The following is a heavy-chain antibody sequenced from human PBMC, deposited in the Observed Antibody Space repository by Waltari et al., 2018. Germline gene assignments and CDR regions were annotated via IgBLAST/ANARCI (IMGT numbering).Heavy chain of an antibody. J-gene: IGHJ5*02. D-gene: IGHD3-16*01. V-gene: IGHV4-59*02. CDR2: VYYSGTT. CDR1: SGSVRAYH. Sequence: QVQLQESGPGLVKPSETLSLTCTVSSGSVRAYHWSWLRQSPGKGLEGIGCVYYSGTTTYNPSLKSRVIISVDTSKNQLSLKLTSVTAADTAVYYCARDRGEIWDDVFGPAGFDPWGQGTLVTVSS. CDR3: ARDRGEIWDDVFGPAGFDP.